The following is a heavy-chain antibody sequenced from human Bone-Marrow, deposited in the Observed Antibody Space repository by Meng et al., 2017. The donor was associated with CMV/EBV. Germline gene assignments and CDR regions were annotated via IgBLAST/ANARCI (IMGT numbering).Heavy chain of an antibody. D-gene: IGHD3-3*01. CDR1: GFTFSSYA. V-gene: IGHV3-30*02. CDR2: IRSDGRNK. Sequence: GGSLRLSCAASGFTFSSYAMHWVRQAPGKGLEWVAFIRSDGRNKYYAESLKGRFTISRDNSKNTLYLQMNNLRAEDTAVYQCAKDHGGLNRGGSGPGDWGQGTLVTVSS. J-gene: IGHJ4*02. CDR3: AKDHGGLNRGGSGPGD.